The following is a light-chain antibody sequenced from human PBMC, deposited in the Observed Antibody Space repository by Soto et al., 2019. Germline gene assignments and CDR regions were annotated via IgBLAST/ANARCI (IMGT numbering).Light chain of an antibody. J-gene: IGKJ4*01. Sequence: EILMTQSPATLSVSPGQRATLSCRASQSITNNHLAWYQQKPGQAPRLLIYDASSLESGVPSRFSGSGSGTEFTLTISSLQPDDFATYYCQQYNSYSPVTFGGGTKVEIK. CDR3: QQYNSYSPVT. V-gene: IGKV3-15*01. CDR2: DAS. CDR1: QSITNN.